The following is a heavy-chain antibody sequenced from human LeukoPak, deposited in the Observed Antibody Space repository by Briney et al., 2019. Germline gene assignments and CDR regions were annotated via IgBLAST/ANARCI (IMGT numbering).Heavy chain of an antibody. D-gene: IGHD6-19*01. CDR1: GGSISSYY. CDR2: IYYSGST. J-gene: IGHJ4*02. CDR3: ARVKGGWGAYYFDY. V-gene: IGHV4-59*01. Sequence: SETLSLTCTVSGGSISSYYWSWIRQPPGKGLEWIGYIYYSGSTNYNLSLKSRVTISVDTSKNQFSLKLSSVTAADTAVYYCARVKGGWGAYYFDYWGQGTLVTVSS.